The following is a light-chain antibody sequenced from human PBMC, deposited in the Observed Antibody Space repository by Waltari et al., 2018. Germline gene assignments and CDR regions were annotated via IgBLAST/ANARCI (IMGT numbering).Light chain of an antibody. J-gene: IGLJ3*02. Sequence: SSELTQPPSVSVSPGQTATIACSADALAKQFVYWYQQKPGQAPVLVMFRDTERPSGIPERCSGSGSGTTVTLTISGVQAEDEADYYCQSADNTGDYVLFGGGTKLTVL. V-gene: IGLV3-25*03. CDR1: ALAKQF. CDR3: QSADNTGDYVL. CDR2: RDT.